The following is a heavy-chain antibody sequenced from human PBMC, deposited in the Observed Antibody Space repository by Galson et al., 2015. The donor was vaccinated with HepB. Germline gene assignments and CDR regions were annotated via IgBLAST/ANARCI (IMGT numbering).Heavy chain of an antibody. D-gene: IGHD5-12*01. Sequence: SLRLSCAASGFTSNTYWISWVRQAPGKGLEWVGNINQDGTKKNYVDSVKGRFTISRDNAKNSLFLQMDGLRAEDTAVYYCARETWLGFDYWGQGTVVTVSS. CDR1: GFTSNTYW. CDR2: INQDGTKK. CDR3: ARETWLGFDY. V-gene: IGHV3-7*03. J-gene: IGHJ4*02.